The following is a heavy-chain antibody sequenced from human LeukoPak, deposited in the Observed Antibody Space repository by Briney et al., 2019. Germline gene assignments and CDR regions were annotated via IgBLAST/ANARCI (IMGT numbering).Heavy chain of an antibody. D-gene: IGHD2-21*01. J-gene: IGHJ4*02. CDR1: GYTFTSYA. CDR3: ARDLWPIRSQCPAV. V-gene: IGHV1-3*01. Sequence: GASVKVSCKASGYTFTSYAMHWVRQAPGQRLEWMGWINAGNGSTKYSQKFQGRVTITRDTSASTAHMELSSLRSEDTAVYYCARDLWPIRSQCPAVWGQGTLVTVSS. CDR2: INAGNGST.